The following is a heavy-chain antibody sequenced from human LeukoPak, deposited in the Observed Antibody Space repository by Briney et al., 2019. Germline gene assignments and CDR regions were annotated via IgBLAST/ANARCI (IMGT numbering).Heavy chain of an antibody. CDR2: INPNSADA. D-gene: IGHD6-6*01. V-gene: IGHV1-2*02. CDR1: GYTFSDYY. Sequence: ASVKVSCKASGYTFSDYYMHWVRQAPGQGLEWMGWINPNSADANYAQKFQGRVTVTRDTSTSTVYMELSRLRSDDTAVYYCARGGSSSNDYWGQGTLITVSS. J-gene: IGHJ4*02. CDR3: ARGGSSSNDY.